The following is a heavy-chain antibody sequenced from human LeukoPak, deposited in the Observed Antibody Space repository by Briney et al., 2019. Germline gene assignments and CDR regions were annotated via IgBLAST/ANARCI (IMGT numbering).Heavy chain of an antibody. CDR2: INPNSGGT. Sequence: EASVKVSCKASGYTFTSYYMHWVRQAPGRGLEWMGRINPNSGGTNYAQKFQGRVTMTRDTSISTAYMELSRLRSDDTAVYYCASPHYYDSSSFDYWGQGTLVTVSS. D-gene: IGHD3-22*01. CDR1: GYTFTSYY. CDR3: ASPHYYDSSSFDY. V-gene: IGHV1-2*06. J-gene: IGHJ4*02.